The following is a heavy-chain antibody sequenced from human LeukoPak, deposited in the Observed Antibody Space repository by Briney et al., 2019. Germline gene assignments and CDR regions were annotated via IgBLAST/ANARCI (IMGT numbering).Heavy chain of an antibody. CDR2: IDGDGTLK. D-gene: IGHD6-19*01. J-gene: IGHJ4*02. CDR3: ARDYSSGWFGKGAY. CDR1: GFTFGSYT. V-gene: IGHV3-21*06. Sequence: GGSLRLSCSGSGFTFGSYTMTWVRQAPGKGLEWVSSIDGDGTLKYYADSLKGRFTISRDNANNSVYLQMNSLTADDSGLYFCARDYSSGWFGKGAYWGQGTRVLVSS.